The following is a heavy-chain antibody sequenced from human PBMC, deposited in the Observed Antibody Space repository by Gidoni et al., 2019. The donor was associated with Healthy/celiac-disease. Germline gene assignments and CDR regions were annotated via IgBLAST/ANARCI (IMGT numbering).Heavy chain of an antibody. CDR3: ARLYYYGSSGYSLVPFDY. CDR1: GGSISSSSFY. D-gene: IGHD3-22*01. J-gene: IGHJ4*02. V-gene: IGHV4-39*01. CDR2: INYSGST. Sequence: KPSETLSLTCTVSGGSISSSSFYWGWIRQPPGKGLEWIGSINYSGSTYYNPSLMSRVTISVDTSKNRFSLKLSSVTAADTAVYYCARLYYYGSSGYSLVPFDYWGQGTPGHRLL.